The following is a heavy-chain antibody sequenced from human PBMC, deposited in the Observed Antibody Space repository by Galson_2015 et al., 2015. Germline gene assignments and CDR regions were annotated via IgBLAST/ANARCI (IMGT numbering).Heavy chain of an antibody. V-gene: IGHV4-61*01. CDR1: GDSVSSVTPY. CDR2: MYYSGST. Sequence: TLSLTCTVSGDSVSSVTPYWSWIRQPPGKGLEWIGDMYYSGSTSNNPSLESRVTISIDTSKNQFSLKLNSVTAADTAVYYCATYTPWNGNYCFDYWGQGTLVTVSS. J-gene: IGHJ4*02. D-gene: IGHD3-3*01. CDR3: ATYTPWNGNYCFDY.